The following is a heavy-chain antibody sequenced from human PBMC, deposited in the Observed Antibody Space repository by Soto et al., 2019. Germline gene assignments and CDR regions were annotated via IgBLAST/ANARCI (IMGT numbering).Heavy chain of an antibody. D-gene: IGHD3-16*01. Sequence: ASETLSLTCTVSGGSISSYYWSWIRQPPGKGLEWIGYIYYSGSTNYNPSLKSRVTISVDTSKNQFSLKLSSVTAADTAVYYCARDGAGFAYWGQGTLVTVSS. CDR3: ARDGAGFAY. V-gene: IGHV4-59*01. CDR2: IYYSGST. CDR1: GGSISSYY. J-gene: IGHJ4*02.